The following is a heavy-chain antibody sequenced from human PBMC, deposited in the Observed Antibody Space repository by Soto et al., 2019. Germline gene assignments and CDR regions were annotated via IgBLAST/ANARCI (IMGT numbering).Heavy chain of an antibody. J-gene: IGHJ4*02. V-gene: IGHV4-59*12. D-gene: IGHD1-26*01. CDR2: IHYSGRT. CDR3: VRVGVGIGNRFDS. CDR1: NGSISGFY. Sequence: SETLSLTCSVSNGSISGFYWTWIRQPPGKILEWIGYIHYSGRTDYNPSLTSRATMSVDTSKNQFSLNLKSITAADTAVYYCVRVGVGIGNRFDSWGRGTLVTVSS.